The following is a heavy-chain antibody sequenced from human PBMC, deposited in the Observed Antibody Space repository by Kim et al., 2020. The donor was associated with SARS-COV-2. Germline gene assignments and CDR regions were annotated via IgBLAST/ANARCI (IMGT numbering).Heavy chain of an antibody. J-gene: IGHJ4*02. V-gene: IGHV6-1*01. CDR3: ARRSVGSGTDY. D-gene: IGHD2-15*01. Sequence: YGVSVKSRITITPDTTKNQFSLQLNSVTPEDTAMYYCARRSVGSGTDYWGQRTLVTVSS.